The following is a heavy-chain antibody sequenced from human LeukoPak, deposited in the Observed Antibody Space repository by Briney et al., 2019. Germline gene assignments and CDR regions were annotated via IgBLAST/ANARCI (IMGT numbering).Heavy chain of an antibody. V-gene: IGHV3-33*01. CDR2: IWYDGSNK. Sequence: GRSLRLSCAASGFIFRNYGMHWVRQAPGKGLEWVAIIWYDGSNKYYVDSVKGRFTISRDNSKNTLYLQMNSLRAEDTAVYYCVRSGDTFDIWGQGTMVTVSS. CDR3: VRSGDTFDI. J-gene: IGHJ3*02. CDR1: GFIFRNYG. D-gene: IGHD3-10*01.